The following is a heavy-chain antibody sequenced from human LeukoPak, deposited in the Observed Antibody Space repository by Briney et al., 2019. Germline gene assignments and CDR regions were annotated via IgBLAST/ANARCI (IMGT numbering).Heavy chain of an antibody. J-gene: IGHJ4*02. D-gene: IGHD3-3*01. V-gene: IGHV3-48*02. CDR3: ARVSRRYYDFWSGYYPFDY. Sequence: GGSLRLSCAASGFTFSSYSMNWVRQAPGKGLEWVSYISSSSSTIYYAGSVKGRFTISRDNAKNSLYLQMNSLRDEDTAVYYCARVSRRYYDFWSGYYPFDYWGQGTLVTVSS. CDR1: GFTFSSYS. CDR2: ISSSSSTI.